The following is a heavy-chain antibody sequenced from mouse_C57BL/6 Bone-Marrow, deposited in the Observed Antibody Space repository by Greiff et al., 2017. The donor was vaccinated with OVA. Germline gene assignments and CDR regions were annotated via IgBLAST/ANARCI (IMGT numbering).Heavy chain of an antibody. Sequence: QVQLKESGAELVRPGASVTLSCKASGYTFTDYEMHWVKQTPVHGLAWIGAIDPETGGPAYNQKFKGKAILTADKSSSTAYMELRSLTSEDSAVYYCTRGYSNYYAMDYWGQGTSVTVSS. D-gene: IGHD2-5*01. CDR1: GYTFTDYE. CDR3: TRGYSNYYAMDY. V-gene: IGHV1-15*01. J-gene: IGHJ4*01. CDR2: IDPETGGP.